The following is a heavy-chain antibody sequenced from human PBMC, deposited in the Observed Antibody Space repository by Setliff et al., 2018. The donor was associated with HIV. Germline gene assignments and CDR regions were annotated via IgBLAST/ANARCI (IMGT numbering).Heavy chain of an antibody. Sequence: GGSLRLSCAASGFSVSDNYMSWVRQAPGKGLEWVSVTYSGGRTFYADSVKGRFTISRDNSKNTLYLQMNSLRDEDTAVYYCVRVVRYFDWLSLGPFDSPGGAYYDAFDIWGQGTMVTVSS. V-gene: IGHV3-66*02. CDR3: VRVVRYFDWLSLGPFDSPGGAYYDAFDI. D-gene: IGHD3-9*01. J-gene: IGHJ3*02. CDR1: GFSVSDNY. CDR2: TYSGGRT.